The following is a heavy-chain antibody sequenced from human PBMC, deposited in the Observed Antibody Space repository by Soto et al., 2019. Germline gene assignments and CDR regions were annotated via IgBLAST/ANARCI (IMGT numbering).Heavy chain of an antibody. CDR3: ARQNGYYDFWSGYYTVDY. D-gene: IGHD3-3*01. J-gene: IGHJ4*02. CDR2: IYYSGST. V-gene: IGHV4-31*03. CDR1: GGSISSGGYY. Sequence: PSETLSLTCTVSGGSISSGGYYWSWIRQHPGKGLEWIGYIYYSGSTYYNPSLKSRVTISVDTSKNQFSLKLSSVTAADTAVYYCARQNGYYDFWSGYYTVDYWGQGTLVTVSS.